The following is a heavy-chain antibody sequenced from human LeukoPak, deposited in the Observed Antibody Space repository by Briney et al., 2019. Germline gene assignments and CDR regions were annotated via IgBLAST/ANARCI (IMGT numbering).Heavy chain of an antibody. Sequence: PGGSLRLSSAASGFTFSIYAMSWVRQAPGKGLEWVSAISGSGGSTYYADSVKGRFTISRDNSKNTLYLQMNSLRAEDTAVYYCAKGGSWSAFHFDYWGQGTLVTVSS. V-gene: IGHV3-23*01. D-gene: IGHD6-13*01. J-gene: IGHJ4*02. CDR1: GFTFSIYA. CDR2: ISGSGGST. CDR3: AKGGSWSAFHFDY.